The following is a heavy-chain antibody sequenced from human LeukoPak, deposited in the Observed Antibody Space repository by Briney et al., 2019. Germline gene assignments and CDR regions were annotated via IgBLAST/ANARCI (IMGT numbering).Heavy chain of an antibody. CDR1: GFTFSSYG. CDR3: AKERVATYFYYMDV. CDR2: IRYDGSDK. D-gene: IGHD1-26*01. J-gene: IGHJ6*03. Sequence: PGGSLRLSCAASGFTFSSYGMHWVRQAPGKGLEWVAFIRYDGSDKYYADSVKGGFTISRDNSTNTLYLQMNSLRAEDTAVYYCAKERVATYFYYMDVWGKGTSVTVSS. V-gene: IGHV3-30*02.